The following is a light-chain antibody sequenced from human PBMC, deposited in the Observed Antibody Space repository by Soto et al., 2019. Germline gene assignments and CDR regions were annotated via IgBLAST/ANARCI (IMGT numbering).Light chain of an antibody. CDR3: SSYTSSITPVV. CDR1: SSDVGTYNY. Sequence: QSALTQPASVSGSPGQSITISCTGSSSDVGTYNYVSWYQQYPDTAPKVIIYEVNNRPSGVSNRFSGSNSGNTASLTISGLQIEVEADYYCSSYTSSITPVVFGGGTKLTVL. J-gene: IGLJ2*01. V-gene: IGLV2-14*03. CDR2: EVN.